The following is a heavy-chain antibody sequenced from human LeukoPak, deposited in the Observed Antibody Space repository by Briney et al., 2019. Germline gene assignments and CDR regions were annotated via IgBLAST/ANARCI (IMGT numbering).Heavy chain of an antibody. CDR2: IYIGGTT. J-gene: IGHJ4*02. D-gene: IGHD5-24*01. CDR1: VFNDSSNY. CDR3: AKWAGGDGYSEYCFDY. V-gene: IGHV3-53*01. Sequence: SPKFSCAASVFNDSSNYISWTRQAPPNGPQDVSLIYIGGTTYYADSVKGRFTISRDNSKNTLYLQMNSLRAEDTAVYYCAKWAGGDGYSEYCFDYWGQGTLVTVSS.